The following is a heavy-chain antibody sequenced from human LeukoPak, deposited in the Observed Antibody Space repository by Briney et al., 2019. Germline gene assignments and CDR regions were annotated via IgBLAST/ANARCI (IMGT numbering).Heavy chain of an antibody. CDR1: GFTFSSYH. V-gene: IGHV3-21*01. D-gene: IGHD5-18*01. CDR2: ISTSSSSYI. CDR3: ARRASTERGHSYGLDY. Sequence: GGSLRLSCVASGFTFSSYHMNWVRQAPGKGLEWVSSISTSSSSYIYYADSVTGRFTISRDNAKNSLYLQMNSLRAEDTAVYYCARRASTERGHSYGLDYWGQGTLVTVSS. J-gene: IGHJ4*02.